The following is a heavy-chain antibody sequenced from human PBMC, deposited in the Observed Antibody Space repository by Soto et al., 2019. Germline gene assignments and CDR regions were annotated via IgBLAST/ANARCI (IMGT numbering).Heavy chain of an antibody. CDR1: GYTFTVYY. CDR3: ARGAYLGYCTNSNCYGRQYNWFDP. V-gene: IGHV1-46*01. CDR2: INPSGGAT. J-gene: IGHJ5*02. Sequence: ASVKVSCKASGYTFTVYYLHWVRQAPRQGLEWMGMINPSGGATTYAQKFQGRLTMTGDASTSTVYMELSSLRSEDTAVYYCARGAYLGYCTNSNCYGRQYNWFDPWGQGTLVTVSS. D-gene: IGHD2-2*01.